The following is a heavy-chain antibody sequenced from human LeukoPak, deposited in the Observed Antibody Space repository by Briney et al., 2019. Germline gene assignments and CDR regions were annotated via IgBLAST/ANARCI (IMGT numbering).Heavy chain of an antibody. CDR1: GFTFNGYF. Sequence: ASVKVSCKPSGFTFNGYFINWVRQAPGQGLEWMGWINPISGGTNFAQKFQGRVTMTSDTSISTAYMELRRLRSDDTAVYYCARGPNAARGQSYYYYMDVWGKGTTVTVSS. J-gene: IGHJ6*03. D-gene: IGHD6-6*01. V-gene: IGHV1-2*02. CDR3: ARGPNAARGQSYYYYMDV. CDR2: INPISGGT.